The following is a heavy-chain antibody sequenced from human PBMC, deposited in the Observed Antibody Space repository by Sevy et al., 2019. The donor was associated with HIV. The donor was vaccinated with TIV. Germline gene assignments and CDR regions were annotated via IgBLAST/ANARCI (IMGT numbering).Heavy chain of an antibody. CDR3: ARHPYGDYVGYFAP. V-gene: IGHV4-39*01. CDR2: VYYSGST. J-gene: IGHJ5*02. Sequence: SETLSLTCTVSGGSVTSDSYYWAWIRQPAGKGLEWIGSVYYSGSTYYKSSLKCRVTLSVDTSKNQFSLNLSSVTAADTAVYYCARHPYGDYVGYFAPWGQGTLVTISS. D-gene: IGHD4-17*01. CDR1: GGSVTSDSYY.